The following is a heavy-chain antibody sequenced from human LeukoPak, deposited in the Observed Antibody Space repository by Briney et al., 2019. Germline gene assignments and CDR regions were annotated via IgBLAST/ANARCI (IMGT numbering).Heavy chain of an antibody. CDR1: GGSISSYY. CDR3: ARSNWNYVYNWFDP. Sequence: SETLSLTCTVSGGSISSYYWSWIRQPAGKGLEWIGRIYTSGSTNYNPSLKSRVTMSVDTSKNQFSLKLSSVTAADTAVYYCARSNWNYVYNWFDPWGQGTLVTVST. V-gene: IGHV4-4*07. J-gene: IGHJ5*02. D-gene: IGHD1-7*01. CDR2: IYTSGST.